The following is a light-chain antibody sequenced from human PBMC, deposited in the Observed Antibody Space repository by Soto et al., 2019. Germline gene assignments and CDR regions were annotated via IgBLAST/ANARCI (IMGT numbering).Light chain of an antibody. CDR2: EVS. Sequence: ALTQPASVSGSPGQSITISCTGTSSDVGGYNFVSWYQQHPGKAPKLMIYEVSNRPSGVSNRFSGSKPGNTASLTISGLQTEDEADYYCSSYTSTSSYVFGTGTKVTVL. V-gene: IGLV2-14*01. J-gene: IGLJ1*01. CDR1: SSDVGGYNF. CDR3: SSYTSTSSYV.